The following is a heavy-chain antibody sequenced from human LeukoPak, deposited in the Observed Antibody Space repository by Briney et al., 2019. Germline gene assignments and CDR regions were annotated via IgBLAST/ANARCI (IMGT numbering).Heavy chain of an antibody. V-gene: IGHV3-20*04. D-gene: IGHD1-20*01. CDR3: ARDRRGITGTEWFDP. J-gene: IGHJ5*02. Sequence: GGSLRLSCEGSGFTFGDYGMSWVRQAPGKGPEWVAGISWDSDSTGYPDSVKGRFTISRDNAKNSLYLQMNSLRVEDTALYYCARDRRGITGTEWFDPWGQGTLVTVSS. CDR2: ISWDSDST. CDR1: GFTFGDYG.